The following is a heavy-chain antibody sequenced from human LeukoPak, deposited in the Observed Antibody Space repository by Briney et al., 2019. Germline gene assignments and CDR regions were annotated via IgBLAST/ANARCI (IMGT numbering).Heavy chain of an antibody. Sequence: SETLSLTCTVSGGSISSGDYYWSWIRQPPGKGLEWIGYIYDNGNTNYNPSLKSRVTMSVDTSKNQFSMKLSSVTAADTATYYCARETRLTGFFGGLGFNYWGQGTLVTVSS. J-gene: IGHJ4*02. CDR2: IYDNGNT. CDR3: ARETRLTGFFGGLGFNY. V-gene: IGHV4-61*08. D-gene: IGHD3-16*01. CDR1: GGSISSGDYY.